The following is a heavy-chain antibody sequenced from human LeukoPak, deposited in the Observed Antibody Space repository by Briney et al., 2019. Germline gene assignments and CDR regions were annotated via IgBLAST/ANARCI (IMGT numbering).Heavy chain of an antibody. V-gene: IGHV1-8*01. Sequence: ASVKVSCKVSGYTLTELSMHWVRQATGQGLEWMGWMNPNSGNTGYAQKFQGRVTMTRNTSISTAYMELSSLRSEDTAVYYCARGHADGYFDYWGQGTLVTVSS. J-gene: IGHJ4*02. CDR1: GYTLTELS. CDR3: ARGHADGYFDY. CDR2: MNPNSGNT.